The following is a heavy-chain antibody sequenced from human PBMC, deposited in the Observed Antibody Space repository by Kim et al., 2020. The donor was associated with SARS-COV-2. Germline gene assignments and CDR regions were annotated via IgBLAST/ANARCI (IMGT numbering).Heavy chain of an antibody. CDR3: ARAMVTTHPYYFDY. D-gene: IGHD4-17*01. CDR1: GYTFTDYY. V-gene: IGHV1-46*01. J-gene: IGHJ4*02. Sequence: ASVKVSCKASGYTFTDYYMHWVRQAPGQGLEWMGIINPIDGSTGYAQKFQGRVTMTRDTSATTVYMDLSSLISEDTAVYYCARAMVTTHPYYFDYWGQGTLVTVSS. CDR2: INPIDGST.